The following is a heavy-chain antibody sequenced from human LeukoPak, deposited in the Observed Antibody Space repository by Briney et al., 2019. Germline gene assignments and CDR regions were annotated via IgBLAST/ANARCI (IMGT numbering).Heavy chain of an antibody. V-gene: IGHV4-34*01. Sequence: SETLSLTCAVYGGSFSGDNWSWIRQPPGKGLEWIGEINHSGSTNYNPSLKSRVTISVDTSKNQFSLKLSSVTAADTAVYYCARGFDFWSGYYVYYFDSWGQGTLGTVSS. CDR2: INHSGST. J-gene: IGHJ4*02. D-gene: IGHD3-3*01. CDR3: ARGFDFWSGYYVYYFDS. CDR1: GGSFSGDN.